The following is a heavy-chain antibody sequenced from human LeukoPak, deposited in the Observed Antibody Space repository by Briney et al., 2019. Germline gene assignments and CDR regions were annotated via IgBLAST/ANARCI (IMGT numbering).Heavy chain of an antibody. D-gene: IGHD6-6*01. V-gene: IGHV1-69*05. CDR1: GYTFTSYG. J-gene: IGHJ4*02. CDR2: IIPIFGTA. CDR3: ARDRVDYEYSSSSYFDY. Sequence: SVKVSCKASGYTFTSYGISWVRQAPGQGLEWMGGIIPIFGTANYAQKFQGRVTITTDESTSTAYMELSSLRSEDTAVYYCARDRVDYEYSSSSYFDYWGQGTLVTVSS.